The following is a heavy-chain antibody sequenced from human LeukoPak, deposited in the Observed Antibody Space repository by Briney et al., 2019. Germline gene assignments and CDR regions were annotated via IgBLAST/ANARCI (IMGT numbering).Heavy chain of an antibody. V-gene: IGHV4-4*07. CDR2: IYTSGST. CDR1: GGSISSYY. J-gene: IGHJ5*02. D-gene: IGHD3-22*01. CDR3: ARSINYYDSSGPPVCWFDP. Sequence: PSETLSLTCTVSGGSISSYYWSWIRQPAGKGLEWIGRIYTSGSTNYNPSLKSRVTMSVDTSKNQFSLKLSSVTAADTAMYYCARSINYYDSSGPPVCWFDPWGQGTLVTVSS.